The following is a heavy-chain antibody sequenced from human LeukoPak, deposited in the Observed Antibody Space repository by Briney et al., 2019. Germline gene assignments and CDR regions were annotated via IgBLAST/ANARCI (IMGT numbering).Heavy chain of an antibody. Sequence: PGGSLRLSCAASGFTISSYWMSWVRQAPGKRLEWVANIKQDGSEKYCVDSVKGRFTISRDNAKNSVYLQMNSLRAEDTAVYYCARSGPMCSMGPGGLTCLYYMDVWGKGTTVTVSS. J-gene: IGHJ6*03. V-gene: IGHV3-7*01. CDR3: ARSGPMCSMGPGGLTCLYYMDV. CDR1: GFTISSYW. D-gene: IGHD3-10*01. CDR2: IKQDGSEK.